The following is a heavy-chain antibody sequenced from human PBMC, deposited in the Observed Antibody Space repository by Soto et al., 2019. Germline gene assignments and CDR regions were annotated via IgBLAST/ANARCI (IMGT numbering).Heavy chain of an antibody. CDR3: ARGIQWRYGMDV. D-gene: IGHD5-12*01. Sequence: EVQLVESGGGLVQPGGSLRLSCAAAGFAFDSHWMHWVRQAPGKGLVWVSRINGDGSSTFYADSGKGRLTIYRDNDRKTVYLQMNSLSAEDTAVYYCARGIQWRYGMDVWGQGTTVTVSS. CDR1: GFAFDSHW. J-gene: IGHJ6*02. V-gene: IGHV3-74*01. CDR2: INGDGSST.